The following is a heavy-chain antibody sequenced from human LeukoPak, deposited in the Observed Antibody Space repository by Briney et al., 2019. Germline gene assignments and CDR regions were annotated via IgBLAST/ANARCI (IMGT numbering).Heavy chain of an antibody. CDR1: GGSFSGYY. V-gene: IGHV4-34*01. D-gene: IGHD3-3*01. Sequence: PSETLSLTCAVYGGSFSGYYWSWIRQPPGKGLEWIGEINHSGSTNYNPSLKSRVTISVDTSKNQFSLKLSSVTAADTAVYYCARGGYDFWSGYYYYFDYWGPGTLVTVSS. J-gene: IGHJ4*02. CDR2: INHSGST. CDR3: ARGGYDFWSGYYYYFDY.